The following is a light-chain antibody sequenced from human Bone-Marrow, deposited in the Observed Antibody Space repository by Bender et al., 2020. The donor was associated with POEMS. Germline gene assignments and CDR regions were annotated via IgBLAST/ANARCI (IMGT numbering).Light chain of an antibody. J-gene: IGLJ2*01. V-gene: IGLV7-46*01. Sequence: QAVVTQEASLTVSPGGTITLTCGSSSGPVTTSHYPYWCQQRPGQAPRTLMSDSSKPESWTPARFSGSLLGGKAALTLTGAQPEDEAEYFCLLSYSGGRVFGGGTKLTVL. CDR1: SGPVTTSHY. CDR2: DSS. CDR3: LLSYSGGRV.